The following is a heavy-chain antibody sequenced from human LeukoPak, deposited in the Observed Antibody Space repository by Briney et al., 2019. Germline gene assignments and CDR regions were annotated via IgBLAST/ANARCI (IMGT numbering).Heavy chain of an antibody. CDR2: INHTGST. V-gene: IGHV4-34*01. Sequence: SETLSLTCAVYGGSFSGYYWSWIRQPPGKGLEWIGEINHTGSTTYHPSLKSRVTISVDTSKNLFSLRLNSMTAADTAVYYCAKSGGYGLIDKWGQGTLVTVSS. CDR1: GGSFSGYY. D-gene: IGHD1-26*01. J-gene: IGHJ4*02. CDR3: AKSGGYGLIDK.